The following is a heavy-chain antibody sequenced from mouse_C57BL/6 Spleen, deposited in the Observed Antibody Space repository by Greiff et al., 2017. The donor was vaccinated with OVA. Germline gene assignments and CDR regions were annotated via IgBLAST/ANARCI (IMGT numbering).Heavy chain of an antibody. J-gene: IGHJ1*03. CDR2: IYPGDGDT. V-gene: IGHV1-82*01. Sequence: QVQLQQSGPELVKPGASVKISCKASGYAFSSSWMNWVKQRPGKGLEWIGRIYPGDGDTNYNGKFKGKATLTADKSSSTAYMQLSSLTSEDSAVYFCARGSNYGWYFDVWGTGTTVTVSS. CDR1: GYAFSSSW. D-gene: IGHD2-5*01. CDR3: ARGSNYGWYFDV.